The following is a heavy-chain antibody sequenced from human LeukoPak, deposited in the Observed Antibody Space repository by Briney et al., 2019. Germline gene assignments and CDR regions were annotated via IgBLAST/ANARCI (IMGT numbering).Heavy chain of an antibody. J-gene: IGHJ6*02. CDR1: GGSISSGDYY. CDR3: ARYSGSYYYYYGMDV. Sequence: SETLSLTCTVSGGSISSGDYYWSWIRQPPGKGLEWIGYIYYSGSTYYNPSLKSRVTISVDTSKNQFSLKLSSVTAADTAVYYCARYSGSYYYYYGMDVWGQGTTVTVSS. V-gene: IGHV4-30-4*01. D-gene: IGHD1-26*01. CDR2: IYYSGST.